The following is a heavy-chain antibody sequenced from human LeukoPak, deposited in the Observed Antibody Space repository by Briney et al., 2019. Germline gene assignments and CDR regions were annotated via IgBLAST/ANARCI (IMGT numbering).Heavy chain of an antibody. V-gene: IGHV1-69*13. CDR1: GGTFSSYA. CDR2: IIPIFGTA. D-gene: IGHD3-10*01. J-gene: IGHJ6*03. Sequence: GASVKVPCKASGGTFSSYAISWVRQAPGQGLEWMGGIIPIFGTANYAQKFQGRVTIIADESTSTAYMELSSLRSEDTAVYYCASFYGSGSPHYYYYYMDVWGKGTTVTVSS. CDR3: ASFYGSGSPHYYYYYMDV.